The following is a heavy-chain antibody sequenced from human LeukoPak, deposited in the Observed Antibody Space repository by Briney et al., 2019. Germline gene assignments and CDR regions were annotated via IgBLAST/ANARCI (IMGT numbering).Heavy chain of an antibody. D-gene: IGHD2-21*02. CDR2: ISYDGSNK. J-gene: IGHJ4*02. CDR1: GLIFSNYG. Sequence: PGGSLRLSCAASGLIFSNYGMHWVRQAPGKGLEWVAVISYDGSNKNYADSVKGRFTISRDSSKNMLYLQMNSLRVEDTAVYYCAKDWAPYCGGDCYFNYWGQGTLVTVSS. CDR3: AKDWAPYCGGDCYFNY. V-gene: IGHV3-30*18.